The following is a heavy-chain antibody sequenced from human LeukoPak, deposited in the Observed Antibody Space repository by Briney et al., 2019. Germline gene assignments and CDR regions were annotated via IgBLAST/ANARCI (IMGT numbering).Heavy chain of an antibody. V-gene: IGHV4-31*03. Sequence: PSETLSLTCTVSGGSISSGDYYWSWIRQHPGKGLEWIGYIYYSGSTYYNPSLKSRVTISIDTSKNQFSLKLSSVTAADTAVYYCARDGGYCSGGNCFDAFDIWGQGTMVTVSS. D-gene: IGHD2-15*01. J-gene: IGHJ3*02. CDR1: GGSISSGDYY. CDR3: ARDGGYCSGGNCFDAFDI. CDR2: IYYSGST.